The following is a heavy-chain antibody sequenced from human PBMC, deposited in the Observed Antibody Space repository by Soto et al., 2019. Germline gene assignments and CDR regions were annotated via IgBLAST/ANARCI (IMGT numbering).Heavy chain of an antibody. D-gene: IGHD6-19*01. CDR1: GFSLSSTRMA. CDR2: IYWDDDK. J-gene: IGHJ4*02. CDR3: AHIVVAGLGYYFDY. Sequence: QITLKESGPTLVKPTQTLTLTCTFSGFSLSSTRMAVGWIRQPPRKALEWPALIYWDDDKRYRPFLKSRVTITKDTSKNQVVLTMSNMDPLDTARYYWAHIVVAGLGYYFDYWGQGTLVTVSS. V-gene: IGHV2-5*02.